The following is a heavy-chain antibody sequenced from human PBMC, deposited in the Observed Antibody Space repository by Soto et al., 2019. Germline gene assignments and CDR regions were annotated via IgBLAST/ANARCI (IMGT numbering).Heavy chain of an antibody. Sequence: DVQLVESGGGLVQPGRSLRLSCVASGFSFGDYGMHWVRQAPGRGPEWVSGISWNSGNIGYAETVKGRFTISRDNAKNSLYLQMSSLRAEDTALYYCVKDGLTSVFGLVHDGSDIWGHGTMVTVSS. V-gene: IGHV3-9*01. CDR1: GFSFGDYG. D-gene: IGHD3-3*01. CDR2: ISWNSGNI. CDR3: VKDGLTSVFGLVHDGSDI. J-gene: IGHJ3*02.